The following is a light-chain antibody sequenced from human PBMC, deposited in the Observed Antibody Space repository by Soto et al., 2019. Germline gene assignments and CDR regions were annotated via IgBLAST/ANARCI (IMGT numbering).Light chain of an antibody. Sequence: DIQMTQSPSSLSASVGDRVTITCQASQAISNYLNWYQQKPWKAPKLLIYDASNLATGLPSRFSGSGSGTDFTFTISSLQPEDIATYYCQQYDNPLTFGGGTKVEIK. CDR1: QAISNY. J-gene: IGKJ4*01. CDR3: QQYDNPLT. CDR2: DAS. V-gene: IGKV1-33*01.